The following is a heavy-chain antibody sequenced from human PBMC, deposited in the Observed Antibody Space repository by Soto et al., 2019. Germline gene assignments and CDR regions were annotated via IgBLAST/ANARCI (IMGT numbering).Heavy chain of an antibody. CDR2: INPNSGGT. Sequence: QVQLVQSGAEVKKPGASVKVSCKASGYTFTGYYMHWVRQAHGQGLEWMGWINPNSGGTNYAQKFQGWVTMTRDTSISTAYMELRRLRSDDTAVYYCAREQRVPKKSSTSCYFPPLFRYYYYYIDVWGKGTTVTVSS. J-gene: IGHJ6*03. V-gene: IGHV1-2*04. CDR3: AREQRVPKKSSTSCYFPPLFRYYYYYIDV. CDR1: GYTFTGYY. D-gene: IGHD2-2*01.